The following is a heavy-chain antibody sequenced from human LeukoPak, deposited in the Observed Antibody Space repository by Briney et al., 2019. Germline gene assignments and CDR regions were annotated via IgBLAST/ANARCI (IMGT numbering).Heavy chain of an antibody. Sequence: PGGSLRLSCTASGFTFGDYTMTWVRQAPGKGLEWVGFIRSKTYGCTTEYAASVKGRFTISRDDSKSIAYLQMNSLKTEDTGVYYCTRDYRVLEGATGGEAIDYWGQGALVTVSS. V-gene: IGHV3-49*04. J-gene: IGHJ4*02. CDR3: TRDYRVLEGATGGEAIDY. CDR1: GFTFGDYT. CDR2: IRSKTYGCTT. D-gene: IGHD1-26*01.